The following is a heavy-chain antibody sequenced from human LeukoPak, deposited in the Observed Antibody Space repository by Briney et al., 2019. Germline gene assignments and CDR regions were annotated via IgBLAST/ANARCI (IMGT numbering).Heavy chain of an antibody. J-gene: IGHJ4*02. Sequence: GGSLRLSCAASGFTFNTYGMHWVRQAPGKGLEWVAFIRYDGSNKHYADSVKGRFTISRDNSKNTLYLQMNSLRAEDTAVYYCARDSLMLRGPLVIYYFDFWGQGTLVTVSS. V-gene: IGHV3-30*02. CDR3: ARDSLMLRGPLVIYYFDF. D-gene: IGHD3-10*01. CDR2: IRYDGSNK. CDR1: GFTFNTYG.